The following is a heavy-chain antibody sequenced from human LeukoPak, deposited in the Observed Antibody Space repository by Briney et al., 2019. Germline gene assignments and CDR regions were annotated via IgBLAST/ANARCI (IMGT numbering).Heavy chain of an antibody. CDR1: GGSFSGYY. CDR2: INHSGST. J-gene: IGHJ4*02. CDR3: ARRWIQLWVPGRFDY. Sequence: PSETLSFTAAVYGGSFSGYYWSWIRQPPGKGLEWIGEINHSGSTNYNPSLKSRFTISVDTSKNQFSLKLSSVTAADTAVYYCARRWIQLWVPGRFDYWGQGTLVTVSS. V-gene: IGHV4-34*01. D-gene: IGHD5-18*01.